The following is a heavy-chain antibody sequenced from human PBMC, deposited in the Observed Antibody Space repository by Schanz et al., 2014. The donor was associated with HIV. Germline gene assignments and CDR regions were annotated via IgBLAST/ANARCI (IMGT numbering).Heavy chain of an antibody. CDR2: ISSSSSFI. CDR3: AREDCSGGSCFSNYYYYAMDV. V-gene: IGHV3-48*04. D-gene: IGHD2-15*01. Sequence: EVRLVESGGTSVQPGGSLRLSCAASGFTFSTYRMNWVRQAPGKGLEWVSSISSSSSFIYYADSVKGRFTIARDNTKNSLFLQMNSLRAEDTAVYYCAREDCSGGSCFSNYYYYAMDVWGQGTTVTVSS. J-gene: IGHJ6*02. CDR1: GFTFSTYR.